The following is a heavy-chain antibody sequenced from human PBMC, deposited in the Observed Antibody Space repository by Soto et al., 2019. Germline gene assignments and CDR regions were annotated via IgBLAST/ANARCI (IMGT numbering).Heavy chain of an antibody. CDR1: GFTFSSYA. V-gene: IGHV3-23*01. Sequence: PGGSLRLSCAASGFTFSSYAMSWVRQAPGKGLEWVSAISGSGGSTYYADSVKGRFTISRDNSKNTLYLQMNSLRAEDTAVYYCAKVFPPTEDDYIWGNYYFDYWGKGPQVTVPS. D-gene: IGHD3-16*01. CDR2: ISGSGGST. J-gene: IGHJ4*02. CDR3: AKVFPPTEDDYIWGNYYFDY.